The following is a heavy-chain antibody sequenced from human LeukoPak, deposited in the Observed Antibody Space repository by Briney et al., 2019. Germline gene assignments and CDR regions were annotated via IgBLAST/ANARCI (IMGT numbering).Heavy chain of an antibody. CDR1: GGTFSSYA. J-gene: IGHJ4*02. CDR3: ARGLCYYDSSGYCPPYFDY. D-gene: IGHD3-22*01. CDR2: IIPIFGTA. V-gene: IGHV1-69*01. Sequence: SVKVSCKASGGTFSSYAISWVRQAPGQGLEWMGGIIPIFGTANYAQKFQGRVTITADEYTTTAYMELSSLRSEDTAVYYCARGLCYYDSSGYCPPYFDYWGQGTLVTVSS.